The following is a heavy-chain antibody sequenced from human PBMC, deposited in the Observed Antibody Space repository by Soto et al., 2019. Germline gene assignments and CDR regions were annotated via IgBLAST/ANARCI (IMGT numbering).Heavy chain of an antibody. Sequence: GGSLRLSCAAPGFTFSSYAMHWVRQAPGKGLEWVAVISYDGSNKYYADSVKGRFTISRDNSKNTLYLQMNSLRAEDTAVYYCARIVGATPYPDYWGQGTLVTVSS. D-gene: IGHD1-26*01. J-gene: IGHJ4*02. V-gene: IGHV3-30-3*01. CDR1: GFTFSSYA. CDR3: ARIVGATPYPDY. CDR2: ISYDGSNK.